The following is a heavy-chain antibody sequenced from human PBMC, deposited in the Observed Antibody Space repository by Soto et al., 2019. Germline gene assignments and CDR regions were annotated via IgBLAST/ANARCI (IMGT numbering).Heavy chain of an antibody. CDR1: GYTFTTYG. D-gene: IGHD1-1*01. V-gene: IGHV1-18*01. J-gene: IGHJ4*02. Sequence: QVHLVQSGAEVKKPGASVKVSCKGSGYTFTTYGITWVRQAPGQGLEWMGWISAHNGNTNYAQKLQGRVTVTRDTSTSTAYMELRSLRSVDTAVYYCARGRYGDYWGQGALVTVSS. CDR2: ISAHNGNT. CDR3: ARGRYGDY.